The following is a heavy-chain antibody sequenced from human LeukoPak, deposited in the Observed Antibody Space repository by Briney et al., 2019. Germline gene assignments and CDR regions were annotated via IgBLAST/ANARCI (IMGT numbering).Heavy chain of an antibody. V-gene: IGHV4-4*07. CDR1: GGSISSYY. D-gene: IGHD3-22*01. J-gene: IGHJ3*02. Sequence: SETLSLTCTVSGGSISSYYWSWIRQPAGKGLGWIGRIYTSGSTNYNPSLKSRVTMSVDTSKNQFSLKLSSVTAADTAVYYCARVLDYYDSSGSPAFDIWGQGTMVTVSS. CDR3: ARVLDYYDSSGSPAFDI. CDR2: IYTSGST.